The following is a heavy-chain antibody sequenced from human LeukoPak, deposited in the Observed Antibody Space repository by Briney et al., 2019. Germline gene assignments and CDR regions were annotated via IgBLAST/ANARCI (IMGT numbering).Heavy chain of an antibody. D-gene: IGHD6-6*01. CDR2: ISGSGGST. J-gene: IGHJ4*02. V-gene: IGHV3-23*01. CDR1: GFTFSSYA. CDR3: AKGRGYSSSSVGDY. Sequence: PGGSLRLSCAASGFTFSSYAVSWVRQAPGKGLEWVSAISGSGGSTYYADSVKGRFTISRDNSKNTLYLQMNSLRAEDTAVYYCAKGRGYSSSSVGDYWGQGTLVTVSS.